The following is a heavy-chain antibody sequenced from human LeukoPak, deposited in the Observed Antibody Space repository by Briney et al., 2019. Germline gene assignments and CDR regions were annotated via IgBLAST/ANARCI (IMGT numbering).Heavy chain of an antibody. CDR3: ARGRRIAVAGTRNYYYGMDV. CDR2: IYYTGTT. V-gene: IGHV4-59*01. D-gene: IGHD6-19*01. J-gene: IGHJ6*02. Sequence: PSETLSLTCTVSGGSIRNYGWNWIRQSPGKGLEWIGYIYYTGTTNYNPSLKSRVTISIDRFKNQFSLRLSSVTVADTAVYYCARGRRIAVAGTRNYYYGMDVWGQGTTVTVSS. CDR1: GGSIRNYG.